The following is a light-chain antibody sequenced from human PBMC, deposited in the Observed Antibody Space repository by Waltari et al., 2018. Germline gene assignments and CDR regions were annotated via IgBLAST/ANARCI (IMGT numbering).Light chain of an antibody. CDR1: QSISMS. V-gene: IGKV1-39*01. CDR3: QQSSSSLIT. CDR2: AAS. J-gene: IGKJ5*01. Sequence: DIHMTQSPSSLSASVGDRVTITCRTSQSISMSLHWYQQKPGKAPKLLIFAASSLQSGVPSRFSGSGSGTAFSLTITSLQPEDFATYYCQQSSSSLITFGQGTRLEIK.